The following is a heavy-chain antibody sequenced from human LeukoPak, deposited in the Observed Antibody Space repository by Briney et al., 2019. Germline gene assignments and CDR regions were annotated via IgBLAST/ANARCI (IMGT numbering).Heavy chain of an antibody. CDR1: GYTFTSNY. V-gene: IGHV1-46*01. CDR2: IYPRDGST. J-gene: IGHJ6*02. D-gene: IGHD3-3*02. CDR3: ARAALLEWLFGYYYYGMDV. Sequence: ASVKVSCKASGYTFTSNYIHWVRQAPGQGLEWMGMIYPRDGSTSYAQKFQGRVTVTRDTSTSTVHMELSGLRSEDTAVYYCARAALLEWLFGYYYYGMDVWGQGTTVTVSS.